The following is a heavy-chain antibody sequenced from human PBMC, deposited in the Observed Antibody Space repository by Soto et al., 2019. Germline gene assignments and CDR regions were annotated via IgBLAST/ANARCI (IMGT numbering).Heavy chain of an antibody. D-gene: IGHD3-16*01. CDR3: AGLTSVYDYVWGSPDY. CDR1: GGSISSSSYY. V-gene: IGHV4-39*01. Sequence: SETLSLTCTVSGGSISSSSYYWGWIRQPPGKGLEWIGSIYYSGSTYYNPSLKSRVTISVDTSKNQFSLKLSSVTAADTAVYYCAGLTSVYDYVWGSPDYWGQGTLVTVS. J-gene: IGHJ4*02. CDR2: IYYSGST.